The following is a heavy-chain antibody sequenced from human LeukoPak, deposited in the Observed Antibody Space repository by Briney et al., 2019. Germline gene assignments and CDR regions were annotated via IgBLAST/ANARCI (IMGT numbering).Heavy chain of an antibody. V-gene: IGHV6-1*01. CDR3: AGSGSYYRDSWFDP. CDR1: GDSVSSNSAA. Sequence: SQTLSLTCAISGDSVSSNSAAWNWIRQSPSRGLEWLGRTYYRSKWYNDYAVSVKSRITINPDTSKNQFSLPLNSVTPEDTAVYCCAGSGSYYRDSWFDPWGQGTLVTVSS. D-gene: IGHD1-26*01. CDR2: TYYRSKWYN. J-gene: IGHJ5*02.